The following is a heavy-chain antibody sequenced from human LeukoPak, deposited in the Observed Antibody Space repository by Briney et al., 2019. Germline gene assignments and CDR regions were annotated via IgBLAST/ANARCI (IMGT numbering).Heavy chain of an antibody. J-gene: IGHJ3*02. CDR3: ARDSPRDYYDSSGYYAFDI. V-gene: IGHV4-30-2*05. CDR2: IYHSGST. Sequence: SETLSLTCAVSGGSISSGGYSWSWIRQPPGKGLEWIGYIYHSGSTYYNPSLKSRVTISVDTSKNQFSLKLSSVTAADTAVYYCARDSPRDYYDSSGYYAFDIWGQGTMVTVSS. CDR1: GGSISSGGYS. D-gene: IGHD3-22*01.